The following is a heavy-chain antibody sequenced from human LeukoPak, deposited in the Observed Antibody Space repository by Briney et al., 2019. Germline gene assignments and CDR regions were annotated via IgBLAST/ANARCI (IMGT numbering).Heavy chain of an antibody. V-gene: IGHV4-59*12. D-gene: IGHD4-23*01. CDR3: ARAGGLNYYGGYSEFGY. CDR1: GGSISSYY. J-gene: IGHJ4*02. Sequence: SETLSLTCTVSGGSISSYYWSWIRQPPGKGLEWIGYIYYSGGTNYNPSLKSRVTISVDTSKNQFSLKLTSVTAADTAVYYCARAGGLNYYGGYSEFGYWGQGTLVTVSS. CDR2: IYYSGGT.